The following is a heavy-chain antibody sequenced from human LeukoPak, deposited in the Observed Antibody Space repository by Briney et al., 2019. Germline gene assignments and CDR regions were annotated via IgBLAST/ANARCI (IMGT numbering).Heavy chain of an antibody. CDR2: IYYSGST. V-gene: IGHV4-39*07. CDR3: ARGGGYSGYDVDYYYGMDV. D-gene: IGHD5-12*01. CDR1: GGSISSSSYY. J-gene: IGHJ6*04. Sequence: SETLSLTCTVSGGSISSSSYYWGWIRQPPGKGLEWIGSIYYSGSTNYNPSLKSRVTISVDTSKNQFSLKLSSVTAADTAVYYCARGGGYSGYDVDYYYGMDVWDKGTTVTVSS.